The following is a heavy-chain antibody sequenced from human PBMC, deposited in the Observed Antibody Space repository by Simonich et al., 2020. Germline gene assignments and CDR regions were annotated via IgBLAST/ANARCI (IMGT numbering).Heavy chain of an antibody. D-gene: IGHD6-19*01. V-gene: IGHV3-21*01. CDR1: GFTFSSYS. CDR3: ARCIAVAGTGAYGMDV. CDR2: ISSSRSYI. J-gene: IGHJ6*02. Sequence: EVQLVESGGGLVKPGGSLRLSCAASGFTFSSYSMNWVRQAPGKGLEWVSSISSSRSYIYYADSVKCQFTISRDNAKNSLYLKMNSLSAEDTAVYYCARCIAVAGTGAYGMDVWGQGTTVTVSS.